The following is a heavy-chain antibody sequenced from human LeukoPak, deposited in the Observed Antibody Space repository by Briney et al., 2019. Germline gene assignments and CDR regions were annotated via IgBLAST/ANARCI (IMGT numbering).Heavy chain of an antibody. CDR2: IHTSGST. V-gene: IGHV4-4*07. Sequence: PSETLSLTCTVSSGSISSYYWSWIRQPAGRGLEWIGRIHTSGSTNYNPSLKSRVTMSGDTSKNLFSLRLTSVTAADTAIYYCARDEGSGWYAYWGQGTLVTVSS. D-gene: IGHD6-19*01. CDR3: ARDEGSGWYAY. J-gene: IGHJ4*02. CDR1: SGSISSYY.